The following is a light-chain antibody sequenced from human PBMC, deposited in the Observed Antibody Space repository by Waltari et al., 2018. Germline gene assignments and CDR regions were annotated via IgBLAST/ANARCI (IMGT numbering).Light chain of an antibody. V-gene: IGKV1-17*01. CDR1: QGIRND. J-gene: IGKJ1*01. CDR2: SAS. CDR3: LQHNDYPHT. Sequence: DIQMTQSPSSLSASVGDRVTITCLASQGIRNDLGWYQQKPVKAPRLLRFSASALQRGVPSRFSGSGSVTVFTLTISSRQPEDFATYYCLQHNDYPHTFGQGTKVEVK.